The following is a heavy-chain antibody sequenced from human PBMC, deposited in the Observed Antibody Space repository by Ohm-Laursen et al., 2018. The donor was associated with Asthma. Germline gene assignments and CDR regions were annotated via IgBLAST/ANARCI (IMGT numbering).Heavy chain of an antibody. D-gene: IGHD1-1*01. V-gene: IGHV3-7*05. CDR1: GFPFNTSC. Sequence: SLRLSCAASGFPFNTSCMTWVRQVPGKGLEWVANIKPDGTENAYLDSVRGRFTISKDNAKNSLFLQMNSLRGEDTALYYCARDSGWNALDYWGQGTLVSASS. J-gene: IGHJ4*02. CDR2: IKPDGTEN. CDR3: ARDSGWNALDY.